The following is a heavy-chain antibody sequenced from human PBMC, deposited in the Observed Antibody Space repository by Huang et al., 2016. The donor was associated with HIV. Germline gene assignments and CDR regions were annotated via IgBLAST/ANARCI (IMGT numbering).Heavy chain of an antibody. CDR2: IDPRDSET. J-gene: IGHJ4*02. CDR3: ARQVDGYRSHFDF. V-gene: IGHV5-51*01. D-gene: IGHD5-12*01. Sequence: EVLLVQSGAELKKPGESLKISCKASGYGFSSYWIGWVRQRPGKGLEWRRIIDPRDSETRYRPSFDGQVTISADKSTRTAYLQWESLKAPDTAIYFCARQVDGYRSHFDFWGQGTLVSVSS. CDR1: GYGFSSYW.